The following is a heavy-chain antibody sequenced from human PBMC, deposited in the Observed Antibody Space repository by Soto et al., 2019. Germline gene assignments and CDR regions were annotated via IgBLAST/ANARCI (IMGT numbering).Heavy chain of an antibody. CDR2: IYYSGST. CDR1: GGSIGSSSYY. V-gene: IGHV4-39*01. CDR3: VALEAWELLGRVDY. D-gene: IGHD1-26*01. J-gene: IGHJ4*02. Sequence: QLQLQESGPGLVKPSETLSLTCTVSGGSIGSSSYYWGWIRQPPGKGLEWIGSIYYSGSTYYNPSLKSRVTISVDTSKNQFSLKLSSVTAADTAVYYCVALEAWELLGRVDYWGQGTLVTVSS.